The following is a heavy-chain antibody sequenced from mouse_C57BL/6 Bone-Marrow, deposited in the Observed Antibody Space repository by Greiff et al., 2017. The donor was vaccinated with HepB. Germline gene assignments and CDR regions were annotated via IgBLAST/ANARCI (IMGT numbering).Heavy chain of an antibody. CDR1: GFNIKDDY. CDR2: IDPENGDT. CDR3: TTSIYYGSSYPYFDY. V-gene: IGHV14-4*01. D-gene: IGHD1-1*01. J-gene: IGHJ2*01. Sequence: EVQLQQSGAELVRPGASVKLSCTASGFNIKDDYMHWVKQRPEQGLEWIGWIDPENGDTEYASKFQGKATITADTSSNTSYLQLSSLTSEDTAVYYCTTSIYYGSSYPYFDYGGQGTTLTVSS.